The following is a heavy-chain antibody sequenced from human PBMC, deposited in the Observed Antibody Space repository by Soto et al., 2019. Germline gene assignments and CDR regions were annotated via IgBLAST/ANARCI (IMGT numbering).Heavy chain of an antibody. D-gene: IGHD3-10*01. CDR2: TYYRSKWYN. J-gene: IGHJ6*03. V-gene: IGHV6-1*01. CDR3: AGMGYYYGSGSFTMDV. Sequence: SQTLSLTCAISGDSVSSNSAAWNWIRQSPSRGLEWLGRTYYRSKWYNDYAVSVKSRITINPDTSKNQFSLQLNSVTPEDTAVYYCAGMGYYYGSGSFTMDVWGKGTTVTVSS. CDR1: GDSVSSNSAA.